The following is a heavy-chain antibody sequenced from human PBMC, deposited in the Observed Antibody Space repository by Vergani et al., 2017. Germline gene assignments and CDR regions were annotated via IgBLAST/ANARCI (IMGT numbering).Heavy chain of an antibody. CDR1: GYTFTSYG. D-gene: IGHD3-10*01. CDR3: ARDVGFELWFGGLSRFDY. CDR2: ISAYNGNT. V-gene: IGHV1-18*01. Sequence: QVQLVQSGAEVKKPGASVKVSCKASGYTFTSYGISWVRQAPGQGLEWMGWISAYNGNTNYAQKLQGRVPMTTDTSTSTAYMKLRSLRSDDTAVYYCARDVGFELWFGGLSRFDYWGQGTMVTVSS. J-gene: IGHJ4*02.